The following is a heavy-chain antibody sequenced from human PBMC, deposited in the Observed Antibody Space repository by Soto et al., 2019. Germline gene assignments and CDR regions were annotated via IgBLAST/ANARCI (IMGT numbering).Heavy chain of an antibody. J-gene: IGHJ4*02. V-gene: IGHV1-18*04. CDR3: ARLHAYSSGWYDY. D-gene: IGHD6-19*01. Sequence: QVQLVQSGAEVKKPGASVKVSCKASGYTFSSNGVSWVRQAPGQGLEWMGWISTFNGNAHYAQKFQGRVTMTTDTPATTAYMELTSLSSDDTAVYYCARLHAYSSGWYDYLGQGTLVTVSS. CDR1: GYTFSSNG. CDR2: ISTFNGNA.